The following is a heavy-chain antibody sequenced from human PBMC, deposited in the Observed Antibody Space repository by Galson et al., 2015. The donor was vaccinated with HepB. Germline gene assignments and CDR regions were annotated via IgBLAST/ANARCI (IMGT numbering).Heavy chain of an antibody. CDR1: GFTFSTYA. V-gene: IGHV3-23*01. D-gene: IGHD3-22*01. CDR2: ISDGGGST. J-gene: IGHJ3*02. Sequence: SLRLSCAASGFTFSTYAMSWVRQTPGKGLEWVSAISDGGGSTFYADSVKGRFTISRDNSKNTLYLQMNSLRAEDTALYYCAKRTDSSGSRGGAFDIWGQGTMVTVSS. CDR3: AKRTDSSGSRGGAFDI.